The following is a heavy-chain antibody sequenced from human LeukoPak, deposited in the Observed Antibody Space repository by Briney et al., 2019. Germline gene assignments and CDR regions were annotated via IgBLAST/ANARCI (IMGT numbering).Heavy chain of an antibody. CDR3: ARDRYGDYGGGGY. J-gene: IGHJ4*02. CDR2: IWYDGSNK. Sequence: GGSLRLSCAASGFTFSNYWMSWVRQAPGKGLEWVAVIWYDGSNKYYADSVKGRFTISRDNSKNTLYLQMNSLRAEDTAVYYCARDRYGDYGGGGYWGQGTLVTVSS. V-gene: IGHV3-33*08. D-gene: IGHD4-17*01. CDR1: GFTFSNYW.